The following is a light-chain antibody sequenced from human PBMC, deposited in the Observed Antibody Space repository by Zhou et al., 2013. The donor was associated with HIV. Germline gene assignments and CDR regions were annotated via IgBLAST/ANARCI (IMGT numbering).Light chain of an antibody. Sequence: EVLMTQSPVTLSVSPGGRATLSCRASQSVDTYLAWYQQRPGQPPRLLIYDASSRATGIPDRFSGSGSATDFTLTINRLEPEDFAVYYCQQYGTSPYTFGQGTRLDI. CDR3: QQYGTSPYT. CDR2: DAS. CDR1: QSVDTY. J-gene: IGKJ2*01. V-gene: IGKV3-20*01.